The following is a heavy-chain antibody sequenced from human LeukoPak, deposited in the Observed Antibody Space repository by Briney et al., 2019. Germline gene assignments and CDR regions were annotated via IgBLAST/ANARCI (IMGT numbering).Heavy chain of an antibody. CDR2: SSYDESNT. CDR3: AKDGQLGGSSWFTLYFDY. D-gene: IGHD6-13*01. CDR1: RFSFRSCD. V-gene: IGHV3-30*18. Sequence: PGGSLRLSCAASRFSFRSCDMHWVRQAPGKGLEWLAVSSYDESNTYYTDSVKGRFTISRDNSKNTLYLQMNSLRPEDTAVYYCAKDGQLGGSSWFTLYFDYWGQGTLVTVSS. J-gene: IGHJ4*02.